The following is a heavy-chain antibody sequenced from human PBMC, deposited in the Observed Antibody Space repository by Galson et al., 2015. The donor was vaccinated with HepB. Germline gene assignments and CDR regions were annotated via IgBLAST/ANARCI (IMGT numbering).Heavy chain of an antibody. D-gene: IGHD2-2*01. V-gene: IGHV3-7*01. CDR1: GFNFRNFW. CDR2: IKQDGSEK. Sequence: SLRLSCAASGFNFRNFWMSWVRQTQGKGLELVANIKQDGSEKYSVNSVKGRFTISRVNPKNSLYMQMNSLRDEDPGVYYCARAASTPDYWGQGTPVTVPS. J-gene: IGHJ4*02. CDR3: ARAASTPDY.